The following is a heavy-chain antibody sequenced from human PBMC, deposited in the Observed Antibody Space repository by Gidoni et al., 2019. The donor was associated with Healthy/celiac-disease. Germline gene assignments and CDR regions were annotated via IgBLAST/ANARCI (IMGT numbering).Heavy chain of an antibody. D-gene: IGHD6-19*01. V-gene: IGHV3-11*01. CDR1: GFTFIDYY. CDR2: ISSSGSTI. CDR3: ARERGYSSEWGYYYGMDV. J-gene: IGHJ6*02. Sequence: QVQLVEPGGGLVTPGGSLRLSCAASGFTFIDYYMSWTRQAPGKGLEWVSYISSSGSTIYYADSVKGRFTISRDNAKNSLYLQMNSLRAEDTAVYYCARERGYSSEWGYYYGMDVWGQGTTVTVSS.